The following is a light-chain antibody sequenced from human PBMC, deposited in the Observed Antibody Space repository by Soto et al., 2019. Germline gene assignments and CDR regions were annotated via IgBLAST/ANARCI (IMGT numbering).Light chain of an antibody. CDR3: QQYNQWPPFT. CDR2: GAS. V-gene: IGKV3-15*01. J-gene: IGKJ4*01. Sequence: EIVMTQSPATLSVSPGERVTLYCRASQSVSSKLAWCQQKPGQSPRLLIYGASTRATGVPARFSGSGSGTEFTLTISSLQSEDFAVYYCQQYNQWPPFTFGGGTKVEIK. CDR1: QSVSSK.